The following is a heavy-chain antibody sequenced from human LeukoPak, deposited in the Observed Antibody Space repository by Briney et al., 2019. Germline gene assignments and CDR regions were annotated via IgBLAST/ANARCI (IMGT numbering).Heavy chain of an antibody. CDR2: IYHSGST. CDR1: GYSISSGYY. Sequence: PSETLSLTCTVSGYSISSGYYWGWIRQPPGKGLEWIGSIYHSGSTYYNPSLKSRVTISVDTSKNQFSLKLSSVTAADTAVYYCARDPGGDYVGYWGQGTLVTVSS. D-gene: IGHD4-17*01. CDR3: ARDPGGDYVGY. J-gene: IGHJ4*02. V-gene: IGHV4-38-2*02.